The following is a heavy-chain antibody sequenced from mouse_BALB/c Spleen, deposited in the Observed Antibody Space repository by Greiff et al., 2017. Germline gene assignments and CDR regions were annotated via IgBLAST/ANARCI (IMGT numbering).Heavy chain of an antibody. CDR3: VRHNGNYGILYYYAMDY. Sequence: EVQVVESGGGLVQPKGSLKLSCAASGFTFNTYAMNWVRQAPGKGLEWVARIRSKSNNYATYYADSVKDRFTISRDDSQSMLYLQMNNLKTEDTAMYYCVRHNGNYGILYYYAMDYWGQGTSVTVSS. CDR1: GFTFNTYA. V-gene: IGHV10-1*02. J-gene: IGHJ4*01. D-gene: IGHD2-1*01. CDR2: IRSKSNNYAT.